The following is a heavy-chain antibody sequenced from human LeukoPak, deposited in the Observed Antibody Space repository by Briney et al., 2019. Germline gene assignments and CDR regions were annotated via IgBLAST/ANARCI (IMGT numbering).Heavy chain of an antibody. CDR3: ARDSMTTAGYYYYYYMDV. D-gene: IGHD4-11*01. CDR2: IIPILGIA. CDR1: GYTFTSYG. J-gene: IGHJ6*03. V-gene: IGHV1-69*04. Sequence: GASVKVSCKASGYTFTSYGISWVRQAPGQGLEWMGRIIPILGIANYAQKFQGRVTITADKSTSTAYMELSSLRSEDTAVYYCARDSMTTAGYYYYYYMDVWGKGTTVTVSS.